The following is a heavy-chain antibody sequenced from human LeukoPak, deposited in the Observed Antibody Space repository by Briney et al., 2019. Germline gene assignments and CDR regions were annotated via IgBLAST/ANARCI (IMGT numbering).Heavy chain of an antibody. J-gene: IGHJ4*02. CDR1: GGSFSGYY. CDR3: ARTPIHSYGAPGDFDY. CDR2: INHSGST. Sequence: SETLSLTCAVYGGSFSGYYWSWIRQPPGKGLEWIWEINHSGSTNYNPSLKSRVTISVDTSKNQFSLKLSSVTAADTVVYYCARTPIHSYGAPGDFDYWGQGTLVTVSS. D-gene: IGHD5-18*01. V-gene: IGHV4-34*01.